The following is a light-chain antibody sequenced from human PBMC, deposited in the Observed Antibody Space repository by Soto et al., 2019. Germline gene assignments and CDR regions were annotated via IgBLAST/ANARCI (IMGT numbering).Light chain of an antibody. Sequence: QPVLTQSHSASASLGASVKLTCTLTSGHSSYAIAWHQQQPEKGPRYLMKLSSDGSHSKGDGIPDRFSGSSSGAERYLTISSLQSEDEADYYCQTWDTGARVVFGVGTKLTVL. J-gene: IGLJ2*01. CDR2: LSSDGSH. CDR1: SGHSSYA. V-gene: IGLV4-69*01. CDR3: QTWDTGARVV.